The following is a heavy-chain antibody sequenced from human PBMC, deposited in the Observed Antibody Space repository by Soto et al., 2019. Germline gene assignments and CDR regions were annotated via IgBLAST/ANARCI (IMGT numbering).Heavy chain of an antibody. Sequence: EVQLVQSGAEVKKPGESLRISCKGSGYSFSDYWIGWVRQMPGKGLEWMGIIYPGDSDTRYSPSFQGQVTISADKSISTAYLPWSSLRASDTAMYYCARRGDGSLGWFDPWGQGTLVTVSS. V-gene: IGHV5-51*01. CDR3: ARRGDGSLGWFDP. CDR1: GYSFSDYW. D-gene: IGHD3-10*01. J-gene: IGHJ5*02. CDR2: IYPGDSDT.